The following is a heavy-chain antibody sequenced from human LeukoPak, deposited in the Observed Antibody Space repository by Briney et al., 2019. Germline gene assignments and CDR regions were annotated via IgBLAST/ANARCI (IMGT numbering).Heavy chain of an antibody. CDR1: GGSFSGYY. J-gene: IGHJ4*02. V-gene: IGHV4-34*01. CDR3: RRLDCSSASCYAPLDY. CDR2: INHSGST. D-gene: IGHD2-2*01. Sequence: SETLSLTCAVYGGSFSGYYWSWIRQPPGKGLDWIGEINHSGSTNYNPSLKSRVTISVDTSKNQFSLKLSSVTAADTAVYYCRRLDCSSASCYAPLDYWGQGTLVTVSS.